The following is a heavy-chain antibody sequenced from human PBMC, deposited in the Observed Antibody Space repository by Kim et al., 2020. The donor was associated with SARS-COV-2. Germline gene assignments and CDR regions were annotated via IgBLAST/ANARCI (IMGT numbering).Heavy chain of an antibody. J-gene: IGHJ4*02. V-gene: IGHV1-3*01. Sequence: ASVKVSCKASGYTFTSYTMHWVRLAPGQRLEWMGWINAGNGNTKYSQKFQGRVTITRDTSASTAYMELSSLRSEDTAVYYCARDWHSTSSFDYWGQGTLVTVSS. D-gene: IGHD6-6*01. CDR1: GYTFTSYT. CDR2: INAGNGNT. CDR3: ARDWHSTSSFDY.